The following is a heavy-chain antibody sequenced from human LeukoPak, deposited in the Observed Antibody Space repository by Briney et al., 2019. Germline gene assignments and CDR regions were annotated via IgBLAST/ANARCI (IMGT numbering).Heavy chain of an antibody. CDR3: AGRVGSSWPFDY. Sequence: SETLSLTCTVSGGSISSYYWRWIRQPPGKGLEWIGYIYYSGSTNYNPSLKSRVTISVDTSKNQFSLKLSSVTAADTAVYYCAGRVGSSWPFDYWGQGTLVTVSS. J-gene: IGHJ4*02. CDR2: IYYSGST. V-gene: IGHV4-59*08. D-gene: IGHD6-13*01. CDR1: GGSISSYY.